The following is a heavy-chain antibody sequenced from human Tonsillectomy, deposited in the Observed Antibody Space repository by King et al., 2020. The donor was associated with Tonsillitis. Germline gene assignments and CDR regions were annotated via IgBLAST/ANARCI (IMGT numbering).Heavy chain of an antibody. CDR3: ARHHSSGWYYFDY. CDR2: INHTGNT. J-gene: IGHJ4*02. V-gene: IGHV4-34*01. D-gene: IGHD6-19*01. CDR1: GGSFSDYS. Sequence: VQLQQWGAGLLKPSETLSLTCAVYGGSFSDYSWSWIRQPPGKGLEWIGEINHTGNTNYNPSLKSRVTMSVDTSKNQFSLKLSSVTAADTAWYYCARHHSSGWYYFDYWGQGTQATVSS.